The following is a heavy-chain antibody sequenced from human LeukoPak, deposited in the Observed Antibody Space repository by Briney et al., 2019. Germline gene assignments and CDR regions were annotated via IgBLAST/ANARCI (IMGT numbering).Heavy chain of an antibody. CDR1: GFTFNRYS. V-gene: IGHV3-23*01. CDR2: ISGSGGST. CDR3: AKLRPPMIVVADYGMDV. J-gene: IGHJ6*02. Sequence: PGGSLRLSCTASGFTFNRYSMNWVRQAPGKGLEWVSAISGSGGSTYYADSVKGRFTISRDNSKNTLYLQTNSLRAEDTAVYYCAKLRPPMIVVADYGMDVWGQGTTVTVSS. D-gene: IGHD3-22*01.